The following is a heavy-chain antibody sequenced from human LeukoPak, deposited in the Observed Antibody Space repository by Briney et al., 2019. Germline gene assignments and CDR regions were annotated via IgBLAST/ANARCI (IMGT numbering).Heavy chain of an antibody. CDR1: GFTFGSYA. V-gene: IGHV3-23*01. CDR2: ISGGGGST. J-gene: IGHJ4*02. D-gene: IGHD1-1*01. Sequence: GGSLRLSCAASGFTFGSYAMNWVRQAPGKGLEWVSTISGGGGSTYYADSVKGRFTISRDNSKNTLYLQMNSLRAEDTAVCYCAKDTNENYFDYWGQGTLVTVSS. CDR3: AKDTNENYFDY.